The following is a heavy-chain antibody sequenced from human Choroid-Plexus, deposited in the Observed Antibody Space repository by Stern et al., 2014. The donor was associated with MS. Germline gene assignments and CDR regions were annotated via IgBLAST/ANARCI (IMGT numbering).Heavy chain of an antibody. CDR1: GFTFGSCA. J-gene: IGHJ5*02. V-gene: IGHV3-30*18. CDR2: VSYDGSNK. CDR3: AKDRQYLTYFFDH. Sequence: VQLVQSGGGVVQPGRPRRLSCVASGFTFGSCAMHWVRQAPGKGLGGVAGVSYDGSNKYYADSVKGRFTISRDNSQNTLYMQMSSLRPEDTAVYYCAKDRQYLTYFFDHWGQGSLVTVSS. D-gene: IGHD2/OR15-2a*01.